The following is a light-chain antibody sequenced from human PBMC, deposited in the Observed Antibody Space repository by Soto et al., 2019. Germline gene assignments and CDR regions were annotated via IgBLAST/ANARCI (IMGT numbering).Light chain of an antibody. Sequence: DIQMTQSPSSLSASVGDRVTITCRARQSISSYLNWYQQKPGKAPKLLIYAASSLQSGVPSRFSGSGSGTDFTLTISSLQPEDFATYYCQQSCSTPYTFGQGTKLEIK. CDR3: QQSCSTPYT. V-gene: IGKV1-39*01. J-gene: IGKJ2*01. CDR1: QSISSY. CDR2: AAS.